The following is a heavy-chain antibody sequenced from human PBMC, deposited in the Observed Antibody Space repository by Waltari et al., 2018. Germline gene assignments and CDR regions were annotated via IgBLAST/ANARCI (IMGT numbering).Heavy chain of an antibody. CDR1: GDSISSYY. CDR3: ARHYYDSSGTNWFDP. Sequence: QVQLQESGPGLVKPSETLSLTCTVSGDSISSYYWSWIRQPPGKGLEWIGYIYYSGSTNYNPSLKIRVTISVDTSKNQFYLKLSSVTAADTAVYYCARHYYDSSGTNWFDPWGQGTLVTVSS. D-gene: IGHD3-22*01. V-gene: IGHV4-59*08. CDR2: IYYSGST. J-gene: IGHJ5*02.